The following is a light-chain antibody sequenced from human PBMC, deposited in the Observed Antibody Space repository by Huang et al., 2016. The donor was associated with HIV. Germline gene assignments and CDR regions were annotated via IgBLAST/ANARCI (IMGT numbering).Light chain of an antibody. CDR1: QSLLYSLNGKNY. CDR3: QQYYSVPQT. V-gene: IGKV4-1*01. J-gene: IGKJ1*01. CDR2: WAS. Sequence: DIVMTQAPGSLSVSPGERATISCKSSQSLLYSLNGKNYLAWFQQRTGRPPKLILYWASTRESGIPDRFSGSGSGTDFTLTIDNVQPEDVAIYYCQQYYSVPQTFGRGTKVEIK.